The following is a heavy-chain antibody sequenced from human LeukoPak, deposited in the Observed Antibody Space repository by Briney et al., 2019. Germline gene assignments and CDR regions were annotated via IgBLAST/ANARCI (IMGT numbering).Heavy chain of an antibody. CDR2: IKSKTDGGTT. CDR3: TTRGGSFSIFDY. V-gene: IGHV3-15*01. D-gene: IGHD1-26*01. Sequence: GGSLRLSCAASGFTFSDAWMSWVRQAPGKGLEWVGRIKSKTDGGTTDYAAPVKGRFTISRDDSKNTLYLQMNSLKTEDTAVYYCTTRGGSFSIFDYWGQETLVTVSS. CDR1: GFTFSDAW. J-gene: IGHJ4*02.